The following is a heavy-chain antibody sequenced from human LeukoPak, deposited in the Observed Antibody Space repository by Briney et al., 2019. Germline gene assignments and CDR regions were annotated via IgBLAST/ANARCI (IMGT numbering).Heavy chain of an antibody. CDR2: IYNSETT. CDR3: ARVVYSHYWPEGMDV. Sequence: SETLSLTCTVSGDSISSYYWSWIRQPPGKGLEWIGYIYNSETTDYNPSLESRVTISEDTSKNQFSLMLTSVTAADTAVYYCARVVYSHYWPEGMDVWGQGTTVTVSS. CDR1: GDSISSYY. D-gene: IGHD4-11*01. J-gene: IGHJ6*02. V-gene: IGHV4-59*01.